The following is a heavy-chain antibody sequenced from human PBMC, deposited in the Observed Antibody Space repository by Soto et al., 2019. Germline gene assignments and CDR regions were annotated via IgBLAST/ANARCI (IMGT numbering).Heavy chain of an antibody. D-gene: IGHD2-2*01. J-gene: IGHJ6*04. CDR3: ARDRDIVVVPATMDV. CDR2: ISSNGGST. Sequence: GGSLKLSCAASGLTFSSYAMHWVRQAPGKGLEYVSAISSNGGSTYYANSVKGRFTISRDNSKNTLYLQMGSLRAEDMAVYYCARDRDIVVVPATMDVWVKGTTVTVPQ. CDR1: GLTFSSYA. V-gene: IGHV3-64*01.